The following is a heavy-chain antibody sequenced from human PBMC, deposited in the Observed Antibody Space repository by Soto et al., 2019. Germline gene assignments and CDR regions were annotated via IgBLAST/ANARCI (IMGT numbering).Heavy chain of an antibody. J-gene: IGHJ5*02. Sequence: SETLSLTCTVSGGSISSSSYYWGWIRQPPGKGLEWIGSIYYSGSTYYNPSLKSRVTISVDTSKNQFSLKLSSVTAADTAVYYCAPFGDYYGSGSYYRDNWFDPWGQGTLVTVSS. CDR2: IYYSGST. D-gene: IGHD3-10*01. CDR1: GGSISSSSYY. V-gene: IGHV4-39*01. CDR3: APFGDYYGSGSYYRDNWFDP.